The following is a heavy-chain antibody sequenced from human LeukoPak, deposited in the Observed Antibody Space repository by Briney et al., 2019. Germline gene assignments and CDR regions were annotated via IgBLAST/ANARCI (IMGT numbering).Heavy chain of an antibody. V-gene: IGHV4-59*01. D-gene: IGHD4-17*01. CDR1: GDSISSYY. J-gene: IGHJ4*02. CDR2: IYYSGST. CDR3: PRVVAVISTVTFFDY. Sequence: PSETLSLTCTVSGDSISSYYWSWIRQPPGKGLEWIGYIYYSGSTNYNPSLKSRVTISVDTSKNQFSLKLSSVTAADTAVYYCPRVVAVISTVTFFDYWGQGTLVTVSS.